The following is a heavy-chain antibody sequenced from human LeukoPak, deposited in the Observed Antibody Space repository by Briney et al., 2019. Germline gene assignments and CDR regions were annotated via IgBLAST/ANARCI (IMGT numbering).Heavy chain of an antibody. Sequence: GGSLRLSCVASGFTFSSYYIHWVRQAPGKGLVWVSRIDSDGNITTYADSVKGRFTISRDNAKNTLYLQMNSLRAEDTAVYYCARGDCSGGSCYLDYWGQGALVTVSS. V-gene: IGHV3-74*01. CDR1: GFTFSSYY. J-gene: IGHJ4*02. CDR3: ARGDCSGGSCYLDY. D-gene: IGHD2-15*01. CDR2: IDSDGNIT.